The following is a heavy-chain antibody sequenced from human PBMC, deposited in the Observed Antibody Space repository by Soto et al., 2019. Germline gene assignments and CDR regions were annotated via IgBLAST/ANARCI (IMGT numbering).Heavy chain of an antibody. CDR3: ARDRRAYCTNGVCYNWFDP. CDR1: GDSVSSNSAA. CDR2: TYYRSKWYN. Sequence: KQSQTLSLTCAISGDSVSSNSAAWNWIRQSPSRGLEWLGRTYYRSKWYNDYAVSVKSRITINPDTSKNQFSLQLNSVTPEDTAVYYCARDRRAYCTNGVCYNWFDPWGQGTLVPVSS. V-gene: IGHV6-1*01. J-gene: IGHJ5*02. D-gene: IGHD2-8*01.